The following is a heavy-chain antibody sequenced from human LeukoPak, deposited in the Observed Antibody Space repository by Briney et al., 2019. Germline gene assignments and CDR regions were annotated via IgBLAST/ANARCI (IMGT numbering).Heavy chain of an antibody. D-gene: IGHD3/OR15-3a*01. CDR1: GYTFTTHY. V-gene: IGHV1-46*01. CDR2: INPRGGNT. CDR3: ARDFFNMISEY. J-gene: IGHJ4*02. Sequence: SVKVSCKASGYTFTTHYIHWVRLAPGQGLEGMGIINPRGGNTNYVQKFKGRVTMTRDTSTSTVYLELSSLRSEDTAVYYCARDFFNMISEYWGQGTLVTVSS.